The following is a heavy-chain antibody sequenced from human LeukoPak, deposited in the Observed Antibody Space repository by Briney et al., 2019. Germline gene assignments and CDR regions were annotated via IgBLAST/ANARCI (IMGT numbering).Heavy chain of an antibody. CDR1: GFTFSNYA. J-gene: IGHJ4*02. Sequence: SGGSLRLSCAASGFTFSNYAMTWVRQAPGKGLEWVSGIVGTGGSRYYADSVRGRFTISRDNSKNTLYLQMNSLRAEDTAVYYCAKHYDSSGYYFDYWGPGTLVTVSS. V-gene: IGHV3-23*01. CDR2: IVGTGGSR. D-gene: IGHD3-22*01. CDR3: AKHYDSSGYYFDY.